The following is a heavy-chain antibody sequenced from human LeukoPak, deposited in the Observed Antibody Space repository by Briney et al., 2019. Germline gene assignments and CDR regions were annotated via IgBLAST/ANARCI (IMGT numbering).Heavy chain of an antibody. CDR3: ARVRFWERYMDV. D-gene: IGHD3-10*01. V-gene: IGHV4-4*07. J-gene: IGHJ6*03. CDR1: GGSISSYY. CDR2: IYTSGST. Sequence: QSSETLSLTCTVSGGSISSYYWSWIRQPAGKGLEWIGRIYTSGSTNYNPSLKSRVTMSLDKSKNQFSLRLSSVTAADTAVYYCARVRFWERYMDVWGKGTTVTISS.